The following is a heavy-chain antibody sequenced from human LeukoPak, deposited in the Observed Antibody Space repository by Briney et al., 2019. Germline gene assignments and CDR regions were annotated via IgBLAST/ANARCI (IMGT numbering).Heavy chain of an antibody. Sequence: GGSLRLSCAASGFTFSSYSMNWVRQAPGKGLEWVSYISSSSSTIYYADSVKGRFTISRDNAKNSLYLQMNSLRAEDTAVYYCARDPIPKTTYYYDSSVDYWGQGTLVTVSS. V-gene: IGHV3-48*01. CDR3: ARDPIPKTTYYYDSSVDY. CDR2: ISSSSSTI. CDR1: GFTFSSYS. J-gene: IGHJ4*02. D-gene: IGHD3-22*01.